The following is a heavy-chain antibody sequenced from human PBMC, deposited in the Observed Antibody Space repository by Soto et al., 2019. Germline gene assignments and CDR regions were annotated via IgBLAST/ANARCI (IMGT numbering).Heavy chain of an antibody. CDR2: IYYSGST. Sequence: PSETLSLTCSVSGGSISSVGHYWTWIRQQPGKGLEWIGYIYYSGSTDYNPSLKSRVTISVDRSKNQSSLNLSSVTAADTAIYYCGRDSGRYCSSTLYDLDVWGQGTTVTVSS. J-gene: IGHJ6*02. CDR1: GGSISSVGHY. CDR3: GRDSGRYCSSTLYDLDV. D-gene: IGHD6-6*01. V-gene: IGHV4-31*03.